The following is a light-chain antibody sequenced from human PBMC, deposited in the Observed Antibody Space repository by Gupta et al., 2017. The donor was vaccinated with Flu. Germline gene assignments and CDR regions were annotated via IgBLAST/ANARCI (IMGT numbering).Light chain of an antibody. V-gene: IGKV1-39*01. CDR2: AAS. Sequence: STLSASVGDRVTITCRASQSIRSYLNWYQQKPGKAPKLLIYAASSLQSGVPSRFSGSGSGTDFTLTISSRQPEDFAAYYCQQSDSTPPVTFGGGTKVEIK. J-gene: IGKJ4*01. CDR1: QSIRSY. CDR3: QQSDSTPPVT.